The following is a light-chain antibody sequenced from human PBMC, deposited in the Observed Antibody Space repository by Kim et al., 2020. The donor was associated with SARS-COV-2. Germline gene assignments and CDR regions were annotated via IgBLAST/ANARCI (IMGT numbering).Light chain of an antibody. CDR3: QQRSNWLTWT. CDR2: DAS. CDR1: QSVSSY. J-gene: IGKJ1*01. V-gene: IGKV3-11*01. Sequence: EIVLTQSPATLSLSPGERDTLSCRASQSVSSYLAWYQQKPGQAPRLLIYDASNRATGIPARFSGSGSGTDFTLTISSLEPEDFAVYYCQQRSNWLTWTFGQGTKVDIK.